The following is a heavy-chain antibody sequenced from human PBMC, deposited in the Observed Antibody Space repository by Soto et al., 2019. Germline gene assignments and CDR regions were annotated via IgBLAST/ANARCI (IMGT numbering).Heavy chain of an antibody. Sequence: VPLVESGGGVVQPGKSVRLSCTASGFTFRNDGMHWYRQAPGKGLQLVAVIWYHGSDKYYVDSVNGRFTISRDNSKHTLYLPTNSPRVDDTAVYYCAIGCPNLSHFGYWGQSTVVTVSS. CDR3: AIGCPNLSHFGY. CDR2: IWYHGSDK. V-gene: IGHV3-33*01. CDR1: GFTFRNDG. J-gene: IGHJ4*02.